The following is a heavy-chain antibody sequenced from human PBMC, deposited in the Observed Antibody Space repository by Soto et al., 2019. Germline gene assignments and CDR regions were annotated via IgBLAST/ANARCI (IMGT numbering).Heavy chain of an antibody. V-gene: IGHV4-31*03. Sequence: SETLSLTCTVSGGSISSGGYYWSWIRQHPGKGLEWIGYIYYSGSTYYNPSLKSRVTISVDTSKNQFSLKLSSVTAADTAVYYCAREGYDILTGWGQGTLVTVSS. D-gene: IGHD3-9*01. CDR1: GGSISSGGYY. CDR3: AREGYDILTG. CDR2: IYYSGST. J-gene: IGHJ4*02.